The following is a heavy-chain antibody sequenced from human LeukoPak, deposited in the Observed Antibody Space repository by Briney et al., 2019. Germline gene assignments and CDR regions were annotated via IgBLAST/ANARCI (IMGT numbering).Heavy chain of an antibody. V-gene: IGHV7-4-1*02. Sequence: AASVKVSCKASGYTFTSYAMNWVRQAPGQGLEWMGWINTNTGNPTYAQGFTGRFVFSLDTSVSTAYLQISSLKAEDTAVYYCARDYWSSSWTFNYYYYGMDVWGQGTTVTVSS. CDR1: GYTFTSYA. D-gene: IGHD6-13*01. J-gene: IGHJ6*02. CDR3: ARDYWSSSWTFNYYYYGMDV. CDR2: INTNTGNP.